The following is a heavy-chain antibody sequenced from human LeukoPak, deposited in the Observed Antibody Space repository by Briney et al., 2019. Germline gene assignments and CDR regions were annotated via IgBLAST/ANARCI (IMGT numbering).Heavy chain of an antibody. V-gene: IGHV4-34*01. CDR1: GGSFSGYY. Sequence: PSETLSLTCAVYGGSFSGYYWSWIRQPPGKGLEWIGEINHSGSTNYYPSLKNRVTISVDTYNNQLPLKLSSVTAADTAVYYCARRSTTVTRNSRFQFDYWGQGTLVTVSS. D-gene: IGHD4-17*01. CDR3: ARRSTTVTRNSRFQFDY. CDR2: INHSGST. J-gene: IGHJ4*02.